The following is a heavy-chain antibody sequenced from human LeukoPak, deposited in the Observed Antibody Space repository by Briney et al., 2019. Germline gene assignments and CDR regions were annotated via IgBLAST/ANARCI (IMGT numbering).Heavy chain of an antibody. CDR3: ARDASGGDSSGYFDY. D-gene: IGHD3-22*01. CDR1: GFTFSSYW. CDR2: IKQDGSEK. J-gene: IGHJ4*02. V-gene: IGHV3-7*01. Sequence: PGGSLRLSCAASGFTFSSYWMSWVRQAPGKGLEWVANIKQDGSEKYYVDSVKGRFTISRDNAKNSLYLQMNSLRAEDTAVYYCARDASGGDSSGYFDYWGQGTLVTVSS.